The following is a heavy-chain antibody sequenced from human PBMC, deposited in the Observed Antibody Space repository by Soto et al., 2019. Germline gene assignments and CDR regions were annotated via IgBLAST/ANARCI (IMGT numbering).Heavy chain of an antibody. J-gene: IGHJ4*02. D-gene: IGHD6-13*01. CDR1: GFIFDDYA. V-gene: IGHV3-9*01. CDR3: AKDRAAAALGGVDY. CDR2: ISWNSGTI. Sequence: EVQLVESGGGLVQPGRSLRLSCAASGFIFDDYAMHWVRQAPGKGLEWVSGISWNSGTIGYADSVKGRFTISRDNAKNSLYLQMNSLRAEDTALYDCAKDRAAAALGGVDYWGQGTLVTVSS.